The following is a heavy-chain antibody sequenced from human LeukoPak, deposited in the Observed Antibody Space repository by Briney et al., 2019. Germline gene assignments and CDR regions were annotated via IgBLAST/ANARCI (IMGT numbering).Heavy chain of an antibody. CDR3: ARELVGWGVAGLSVGYYFDY. CDR2: IYYSGST. Sequence: PSETLSLTCTVSGGSISSYYWSWIRQPSGRGLEWIGYIYYSGSTNYNPSLKSRVTISVDTSKNQFSLKLSSVTAADTAVYYCARELVGWGVAGLSVGYYFDYWGQGTLVTVSS. CDR1: GGSISSYY. V-gene: IGHV4-59*01. J-gene: IGHJ4*02. D-gene: IGHD6-19*01.